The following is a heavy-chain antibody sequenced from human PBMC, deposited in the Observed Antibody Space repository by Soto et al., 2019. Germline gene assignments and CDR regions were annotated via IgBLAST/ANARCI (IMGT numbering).Heavy chain of an antibody. CDR3: ARSSSSFPDYYYYGMDV. CDR2: INAGNGNT. Sequence: QVQLVQSGAEVKKPGASVKVSCKASGYTFTSYAMHWVRQAPGQRLEWMGWINAGNGNTKYSQKFQGRVTITRDTSASTAYMELSSLRSEDTAVYYCARSSSSFPDYYYYGMDVWGQGTTVTVSS. V-gene: IGHV1-3*01. D-gene: IGHD6-6*01. CDR1: GYTFTSYA. J-gene: IGHJ6*02.